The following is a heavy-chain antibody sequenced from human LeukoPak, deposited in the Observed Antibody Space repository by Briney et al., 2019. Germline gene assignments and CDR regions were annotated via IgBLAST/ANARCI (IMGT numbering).Heavy chain of an antibody. D-gene: IGHD3-10*01. J-gene: IGHJ5*02. Sequence: GGSLRLSCAASGFTLSSYGMHWVRQAPGKGLEWVAFIRYDGSNKYYADSVKGRFTISRDNYKNTLYLQMNSLRAEDKAVYYCAKDPYYYGSGSYYNVDGGSFDLWGQGTLVTVSS. CDR1: GFTLSSYG. V-gene: IGHV3-30*02. CDR2: IRYDGSNK. CDR3: AKDPYYYGSGSYYNVDGGSFDL.